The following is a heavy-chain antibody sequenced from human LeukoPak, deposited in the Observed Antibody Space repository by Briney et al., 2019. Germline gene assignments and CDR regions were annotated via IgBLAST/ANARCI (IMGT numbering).Heavy chain of an antibody. CDR3: ARLEATVTTQLDY. Sequence: SETLSLTCTVYGGSISSSSCYWGWIRQPPGKGLEWIGSIYYSGSTYYNPSLKSRVTISVDTSKNQFSLKLSSVTAADTAVYYCARLEATVTTQLDYWGQGTLVTVSS. CDR1: GGSISSSSCY. CDR2: IYYSGST. V-gene: IGHV4-39*01. J-gene: IGHJ4*02. D-gene: IGHD4-11*01.